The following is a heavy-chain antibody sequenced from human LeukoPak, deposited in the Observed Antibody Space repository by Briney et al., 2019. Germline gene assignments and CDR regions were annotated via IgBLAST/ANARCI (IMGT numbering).Heavy chain of an antibody. CDR1: GFTFGSYG. J-gene: IGHJ4*02. V-gene: IGHV3-30*03. Sequence: GRSLRLSCAASGFTFGSYGMHWVRQAPGKGLEWVTVISYDGSNKYYVDSVKGRFAISRDNSKNTLYLQMNSLKTEDTAVYYCTRPANGSGSYQFDYWGQGTLVTVSS. D-gene: IGHD3-10*01. CDR3: TRPANGSGSYQFDY. CDR2: ISYDGSNK.